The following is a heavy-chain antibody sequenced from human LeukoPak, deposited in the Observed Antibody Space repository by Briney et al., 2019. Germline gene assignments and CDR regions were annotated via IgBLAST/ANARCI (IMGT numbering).Heavy chain of an antibody. Sequence: ASVKVSCKASGGTFSSYAISWVRQAPGQGLEWMGRIIPIFGTANYAQKFQGRVTITTDESTSTAYMELSSLRSEDTAVYYCARVNYYGSGSYWNNWFDPWGQGTLVTVSS. CDR1: GGTFSSYA. CDR3: ARVNYYGSGSYWNNWFDP. D-gene: IGHD3-10*01. CDR2: IIPIFGTA. V-gene: IGHV1-69*05. J-gene: IGHJ5*02.